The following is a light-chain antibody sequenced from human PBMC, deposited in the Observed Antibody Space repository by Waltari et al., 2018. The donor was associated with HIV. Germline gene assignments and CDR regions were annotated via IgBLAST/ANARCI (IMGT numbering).Light chain of an antibody. CDR3: QQYYHVPVT. J-gene: IGKJ5*01. CDR1: QRIFYSSNNQHY. Sequence: VMTQFPDSLTVSLGERPTIHCKSIQRIFYSSNNQHYLAWYQHKPGQPPKLLIYWASTRESGVPDRFSGSGSGTDFTLTISSLQPEDVAVYYCQQYYHVPVTFGQGTRLEIK. V-gene: IGKV4-1*01. CDR2: WAS.